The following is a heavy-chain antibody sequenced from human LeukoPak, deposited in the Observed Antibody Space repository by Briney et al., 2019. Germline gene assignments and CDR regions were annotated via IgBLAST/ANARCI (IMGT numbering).Heavy chain of an antibody. D-gene: IGHD2-2*01. J-gene: IGHJ4*02. Sequence: GGSLRLSCAASGFTFDDYAMHWVRQAPGKGLEWVSGISWNSGSIGYADSVKGRFTISRDNAKNSLYLQMNSLRAEDTAVYYCARDQGYDVIDYWGQGTLVTVSS. V-gene: IGHV3-9*01. CDR3: ARDQGYDVIDY. CDR2: ISWNSGSI. CDR1: GFTFDDYA.